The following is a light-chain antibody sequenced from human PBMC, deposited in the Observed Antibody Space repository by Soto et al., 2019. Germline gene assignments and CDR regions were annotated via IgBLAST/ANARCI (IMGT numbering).Light chain of an antibody. J-gene: IGLJ3*02. CDR2: EVT. Sequence: QSALTQPPSVSGSPGQSVTISCTGTSSDVGSYNRVSWYQQSPGTAPKLIIYEVTNRLSGVPVRFSASKSANMASLTISGLQAEVEPDYYCVSYTSSSVWVFGGGTKLTVL. CDR1: SSDVGSYNR. V-gene: IGLV2-18*02. CDR3: VSYTSSSVWV.